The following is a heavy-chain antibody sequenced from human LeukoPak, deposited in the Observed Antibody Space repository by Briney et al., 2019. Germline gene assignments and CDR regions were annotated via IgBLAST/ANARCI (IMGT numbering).Heavy chain of an antibody. CDR3: ARDGGEI. Sequence: ASVEVSCKASGYTFTGFYIHWLRQAPGQGLQWMGWINPKSGDTNYAQKFQGRVTMTRDTSISAAYMELRSLRSDDTAVYYCARDGGEIWGQGTLVTVSS. V-gene: IGHV1-2*02. J-gene: IGHJ4*02. CDR1: GYTFTGFY. D-gene: IGHD5-24*01. CDR2: INPKSGDT.